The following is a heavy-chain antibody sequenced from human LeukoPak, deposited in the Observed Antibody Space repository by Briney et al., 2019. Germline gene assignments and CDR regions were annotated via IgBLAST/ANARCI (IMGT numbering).Heavy chain of an antibody. CDR2: IYYSGST. D-gene: IGHD7-27*01. J-gene: IGHJ4*02. CDR1: GGSFSGYY. V-gene: IGHV4-34*01. Sequence: SETLSLTCAVYGGSFSGYYWSWIRQPPGKGLEWIGSIYYSGSTYYNPSLKSRVTISVDTSKNQFSLKLSSVTAADTAVYYCASPVRLGYWGQGTLVTVSS. CDR3: ASPVRLGY.